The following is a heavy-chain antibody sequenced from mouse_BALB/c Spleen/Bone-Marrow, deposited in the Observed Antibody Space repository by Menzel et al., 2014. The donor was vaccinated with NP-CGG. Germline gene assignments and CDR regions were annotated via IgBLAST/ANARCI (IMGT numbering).Heavy chain of an antibody. Sequence: VQLQQSGAELVKPGASVKMSCKASGYTFTSYWMHWVRQRPGQGLEWIGVIDPSDSYTSYIRKFKGKATLTVDTSSSTAYMQLSSLTSEDSAVYYCTRDAMDYWGQGTPVTVSS. CDR1: GYTFTSYW. CDR2: IDPSDSYT. J-gene: IGHJ4*01. V-gene: IGHV1S127*01. CDR3: TRDAMDY.